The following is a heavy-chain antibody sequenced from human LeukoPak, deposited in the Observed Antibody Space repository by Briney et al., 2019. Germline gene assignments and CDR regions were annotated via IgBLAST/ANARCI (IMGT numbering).Heavy chain of an antibody. Sequence: SETLSLTCTVSCGSISSSSYYWAWIRQPPGKGLEGFGSIYYSRSTYYNPSLKSRVTISVDTSKNQFSLKLSSVTAADTAVYYCARTMTPGSSWSAQWLKGNWFDPWGQGTLVTVSS. CDR3: ARTMTPGSSWSAQWLKGNWFDP. V-gene: IGHV4-39*07. CDR1: CGSISSSSYY. J-gene: IGHJ5*02. D-gene: IGHD6-13*01. CDR2: IYYSRST.